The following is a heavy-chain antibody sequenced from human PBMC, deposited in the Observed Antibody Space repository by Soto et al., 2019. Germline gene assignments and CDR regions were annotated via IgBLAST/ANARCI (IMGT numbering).Heavy chain of an antibody. CDR2: ISGTSDMT. J-gene: IGHJ1*01. CDR3: AKYRWGATTVTSIN. CDR1: GFTFSSYP. Sequence: GGSLRLSCVGSGFTFSSYPMNWVRQAPGKGLEWVSAISGTSDMTYYANSVTGRSTISRDNSKNTLYLQVSSLRVEDTAIYYCAKYRWGATTVTSINWGRGTLVTVSS. D-gene: IGHD4-4*01. V-gene: IGHV3-23*01.